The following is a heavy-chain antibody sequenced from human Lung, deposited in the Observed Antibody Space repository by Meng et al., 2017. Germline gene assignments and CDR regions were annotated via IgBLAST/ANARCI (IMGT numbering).Heavy chain of an antibody. D-gene: IGHD4-17*01. J-gene: IGHJ4*02. CDR3: ARGGVTTDD. CDR2: ITGDGIST. CDR1: GFTFSRTW. Sequence: GELVGPGGGLFQPGSSLIPSWSVSGFTFSRTWLHWVRQAPGKGLEWVSRITGDGISTIYADSVQGRFTMSRDNAKNTLSLQMNSLRAEDTAVYYCARGGVTTDDWGQGTLVTVSS. V-gene: IGHV3-74*01.